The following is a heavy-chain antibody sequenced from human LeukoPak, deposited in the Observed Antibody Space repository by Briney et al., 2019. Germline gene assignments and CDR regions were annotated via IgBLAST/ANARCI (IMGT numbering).Heavy chain of an antibody. CDR1: GYTLTELS. V-gene: IGHV1-24*01. CDR3: ATDLIEGPRKRMDV. Sequence: ASVKVSCKVSGYTLTELSMHWVRQAPGKGLEWMGGFDPEDGETIYAQKFQGRVTMTEDTSTDTAYMELSSLRSEDTAVYYCATDLIEGPRKRMDVWGKGTTVTVSS. CDR2: FDPEDGET. J-gene: IGHJ6*04. D-gene: IGHD1-14*01.